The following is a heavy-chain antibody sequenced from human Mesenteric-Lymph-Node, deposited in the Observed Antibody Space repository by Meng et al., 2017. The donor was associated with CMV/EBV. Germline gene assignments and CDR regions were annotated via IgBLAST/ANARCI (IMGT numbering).Heavy chain of an antibody. CDR3: ARVGRGRKAYYFDY. CDR1: GFTFSSYS. Sequence: GGSLRLSCAASGFTFSSYSMNWVRQAPGKGLVWVSRINSDGSSTSYADSVKGRFTISRDNAKNTLYLQMNSLRAEDTAVYYCARVGRGRKAYYFDYWGQGTLVTVSS. J-gene: IGHJ4*02. V-gene: IGHV3-74*01. D-gene: IGHD1-14*01. CDR2: INSDGSST.